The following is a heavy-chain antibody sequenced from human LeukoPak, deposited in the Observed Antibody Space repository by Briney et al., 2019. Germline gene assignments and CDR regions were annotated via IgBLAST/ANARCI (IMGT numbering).Heavy chain of an antibody. Sequence: ASVKVSCKASGYTFTSYDINWVRQATGQGLEWMGWMNPNSGNTGYAQKFQGRVTITRNTSISTAYMELSSLRSEDTAVYYCARDLVDGVGAPGAYWGQGALVTVSS. CDR3: ARDLVDGVGAPGAY. J-gene: IGHJ4*02. CDR1: GYTFTSYD. CDR2: MNPNSGNT. V-gene: IGHV1-8*03. D-gene: IGHD1-26*01.